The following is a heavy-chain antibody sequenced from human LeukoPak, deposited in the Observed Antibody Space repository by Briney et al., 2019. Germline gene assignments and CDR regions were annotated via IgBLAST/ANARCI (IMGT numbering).Heavy chain of an antibody. D-gene: IGHD4-17*01. CDR3: ARSPYGDYFGFTFDY. CDR1: GVSISSYY. Sequence: PSETLSLTCTVSGVSISSYYWGWIRQPPGQGREWIGYIYYSGSTNYNPSLKSRVTISVDTSKNQVSLKLSSVTAADTAVYYCARSPYGDYFGFTFDYWGQGTLVTVSS. V-gene: IGHV4-59*01. CDR2: IYYSGST. J-gene: IGHJ4*02.